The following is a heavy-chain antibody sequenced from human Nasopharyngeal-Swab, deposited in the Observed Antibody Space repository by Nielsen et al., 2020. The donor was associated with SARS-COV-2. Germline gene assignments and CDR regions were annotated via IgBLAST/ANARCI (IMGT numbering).Heavy chain of an antibody. CDR3: AKDMEVRYFDWLSPSYYYYGMDV. Sequence: GGSLRLSCAASGFTFSSYAMSWVRQAPGKGLEWVSAISGSGGSTYYADSVKSRFTISRDNSKNTLYLQMNSLRAEDTAVYYCAKDMEVRYFDWLSPSYYYYGMDVWGQGTTVTVSS. J-gene: IGHJ6*02. CDR2: ISGSGGST. D-gene: IGHD3-9*01. CDR1: GFTFSSYA. V-gene: IGHV3-23*01.